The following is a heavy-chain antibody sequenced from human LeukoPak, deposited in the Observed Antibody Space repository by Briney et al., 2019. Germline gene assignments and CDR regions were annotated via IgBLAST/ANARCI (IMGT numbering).Heavy chain of an antibody. J-gene: IGHJ5*02. D-gene: IGHD3-16*02. Sequence: SETLSLTCAVYGGSFSGYYWSWIRQPPGKGLEWIGGIYYSGSTYYNPSLKSRVTISVDTSKNQFSLKLSSVTAADTAVYYCARKPFISTNWFDPWGQGTLVTVSS. V-gene: IGHV4-34*01. CDR3: ARKPFISTNWFDP. CDR1: GGSFSGYY. CDR2: IYYSGST.